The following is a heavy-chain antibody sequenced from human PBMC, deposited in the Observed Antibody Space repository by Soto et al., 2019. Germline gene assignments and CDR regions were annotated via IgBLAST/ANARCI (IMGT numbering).Heavy chain of an antibody. CDR2: ISGSGGST. Sequence: EVQLLESGGGLVQPGGSLRLSCAASGFAFTSSAMNWVRQAPGKGLEWVSAISGSGGSTYYADSVKGRFTISRDNSKNTLYLQMSSLSAEDTAVYYCAREREGMVWYFDLWGRGTLVTVSS. V-gene: IGHV3-23*01. D-gene: IGHD1-26*01. CDR1: GFAFTSSA. CDR3: AREREGMVWYFDL. J-gene: IGHJ2*01.